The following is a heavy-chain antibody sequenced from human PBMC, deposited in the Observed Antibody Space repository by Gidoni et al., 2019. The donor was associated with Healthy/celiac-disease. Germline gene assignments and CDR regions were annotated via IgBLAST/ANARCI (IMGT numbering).Heavy chain of an antibody. J-gene: IGHJ4*02. CDR3: AKAAQGTYCSGGSCYADY. D-gene: IGHD2-15*01. V-gene: IGHV3-23*01. Sequence: EVQLLESGGGLVQPGGSLRLSCSASGFTFSSYAMSWVRQAPGKGLEWVSAISGSGGSTYYADSVKGRFTISRDNSKNTLYLQMNSLRAEDTAVYYCAKAAQGTYCSGGSCYADYWGQGTLVTVSS. CDR1: GFTFSSYA. CDR2: ISGSGGST.